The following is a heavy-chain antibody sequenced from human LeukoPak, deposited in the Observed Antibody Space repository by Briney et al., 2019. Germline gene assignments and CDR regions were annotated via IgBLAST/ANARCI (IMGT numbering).Heavy chain of an antibody. V-gene: IGHV3-23*01. CDR1: GFTFSSYA. CDR3: AKVVGATTRGYFDY. J-gene: IGHJ4*02. CDR2: ISCSGGST. D-gene: IGHD1-26*01. Sequence: GGSLRLSCAASGFTFSSYAMSWVRQAPGKGPEWVSPISCSGGSTYYADSVKGRFTISRDNSKNTLYLQMNSLRAEDTAVYYCAKVVGATTRGYFDYWGQGTLVTVSS.